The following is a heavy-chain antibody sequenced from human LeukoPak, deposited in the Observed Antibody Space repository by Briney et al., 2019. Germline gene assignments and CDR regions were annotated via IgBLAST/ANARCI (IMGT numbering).Heavy chain of an antibody. V-gene: IGHV4-61*02. CDR1: GGSISSGSYY. D-gene: IGHD6-19*01. CDR3: ARDPGSGWYGVDY. CDR2: IYTSGST. J-gene: IGHJ4*02. Sequence: PSQTLSLTCTVSGGSISSGSYYWSWIRQPAGKGLEWIGRIYTSGSTKYNPSLKSRVTISVDTSKNQFSLKLSSVTAADTAVYYCARDPGSGWYGVDYWGQGTLVTVSS.